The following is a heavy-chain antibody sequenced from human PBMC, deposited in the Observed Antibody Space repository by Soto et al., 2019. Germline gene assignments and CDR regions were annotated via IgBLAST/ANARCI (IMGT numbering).Heavy chain of an antibody. CDR3: TKDRYSSCWYATAYYYYSYGMDV. D-gene: IGHD6-19*01. J-gene: IGHJ6*02. Sequence: PGWSLRLSCPASGFTFSSYAMRWVRPAPGNGLEWVSANSGSRGSTHYAECVKGRFTVSRDNPKNSRFLQRDSLRGEDTAVNNCTKDRYSSCWYATAYYYYSYGMDVWGQGTTVTISS. V-gene: IGHV3-23*01. CDR1: GFTFSSYA. CDR2: NSGSRGST.